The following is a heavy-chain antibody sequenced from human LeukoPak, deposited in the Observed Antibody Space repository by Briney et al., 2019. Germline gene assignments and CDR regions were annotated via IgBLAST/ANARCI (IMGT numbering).Heavy chain of an antibody. J-gene: IGHJ4*02. Sequence: PSETLSLTCTVSGGSISSYYWSWIRQPPGKRLEWIGYIYYSGSTNYNPSLKSRVTISVDTSKDQFSLTLSSVTAADTAVYYCARLTHISGSPTHDYWGQGTLVTVSS. CDR1: GGSISSYY. CDR3: ARLTHISGSPTHDY. D-gene: IGHD3-22*01. CDR2: IYYSGST. V-gene: IGHV4-59*08.